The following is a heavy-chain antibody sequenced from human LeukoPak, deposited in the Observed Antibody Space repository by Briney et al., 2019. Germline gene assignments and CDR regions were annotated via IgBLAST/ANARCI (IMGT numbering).Heavy chain of an antibody. Sequence: PSETLSLTCTVSGGSISSGGYYWSWIRQPPGKGLEWIGYIYHSGSTYYNPSLKSRVTISVDRSKNQFSLKLSSVTAADTAVYYCARDTLLNDFWSGYPLDWGQGTLVTVSS. CDR2: IYHSGST. CDR1: GGSISSGGYY. D-gene: IGHD3-3*01. V-gene: IGHV4-30-2*01. CDR3: ARDTLLNDFWSGYPLD. J-gene: IGHJ4*02.